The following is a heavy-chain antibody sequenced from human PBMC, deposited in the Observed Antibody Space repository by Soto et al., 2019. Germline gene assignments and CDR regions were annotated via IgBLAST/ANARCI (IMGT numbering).Heavy chain of an antibody. CDR3: AREGSSSGPDYEY. V-gene: IGHV3-72*01. CDR2: TRNKASSYTT. Sequence: EVPLVESGGGLVQPGGSLRLSCAASGFSFSDYYINWVRQAPGKGLEWVGRTRNKASSYTTDYAAFVKGRFTISRDDSKNLIYLQMNSLKTEDTAVYYCAREGSSSGPDYEYWGQGTLVTVSS. J-gene: IGHJ4*02. CDR1: GFSFSDYY. D-gene: IGHD3-22*01.